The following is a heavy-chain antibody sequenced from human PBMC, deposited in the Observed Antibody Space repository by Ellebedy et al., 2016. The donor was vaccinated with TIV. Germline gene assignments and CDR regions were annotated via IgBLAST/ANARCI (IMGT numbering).Heavy chain of an antibody. CDR3: ARVNQWQGFDP. CDR1: GYTFIRYH. J-gene: IGHJ5*02. CDR2: ISTYNGNT. V-gene: IGHV1-18*01. Sequence: ASVKVSXXASGYTFIRYHISWVRQAPGQGLECMGWISTYNGNTNYAQHLQGRVTITADKSTSTAYMELSSLRSEDTAVYYCARVNQWQGFDPWGQGTLVTVSS. D-gene: IGHD6-19*01.